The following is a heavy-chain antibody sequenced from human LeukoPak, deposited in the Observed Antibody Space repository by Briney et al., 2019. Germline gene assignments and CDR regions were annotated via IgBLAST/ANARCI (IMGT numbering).Heavy chain of an antibody. D-gene: IGHD6-19*01. CDR1: GYTFTGYY. V-gene: IGHV1-2*04. CDR2: INPNSGGT. J-gene: IGHJ5*02. CDR3: ASGLVVAGTRGWFDR. Sequence: ASVKVSCKASGYTFTGYYMHWVRQAPGQGLEWMGWINPNSGGTNYAQKFQGWVTMTRDTSISTAYMELSRLRSDDTAVYYCASGLVVAGTRGWFDRWGQGTLVTVSS.